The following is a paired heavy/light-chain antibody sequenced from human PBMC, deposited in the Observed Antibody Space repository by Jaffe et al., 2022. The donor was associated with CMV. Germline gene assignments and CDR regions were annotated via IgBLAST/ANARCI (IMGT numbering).Light chain of an antibody. J-gene: IGKJ4*01. CDR3: QQRRDWPLT. CDR1: QSVDNY. Sequence: EIVLIQSPATLSLSPGQRGTLSCRASQSVDNYVAWYQQKPGQAPRLLIYDASNRATGIPARFSGGGSGTDFTLTISSLEPEDVAVYYCQQRRDWPLTLGGGTKVEI. V-gene: IGKV3-11*01. CDR2: DAS.
Heavy chain of an antibody. CDR2: ITGARSRT. J-gene: IGHJ6*03. D-gene: IGHD2-2*01. V-gene: IGHV3-23*04. Sequence: EVQLVESGGQLIQPGGSLRLSCAASGFTFSNSAMTWVRQAPGKGLEWVSTITGARSRTFYADSVKGRFTISRDTSKTSLVLQMDSLRPEDTAVYYCVRGGCSRTSCYWGSLNDDYYMGVWGKGTKVTVSS. CDR3: VRGGCSRTSCYWGSLNDDYYMGV. CDR1: GFTFSNSA.